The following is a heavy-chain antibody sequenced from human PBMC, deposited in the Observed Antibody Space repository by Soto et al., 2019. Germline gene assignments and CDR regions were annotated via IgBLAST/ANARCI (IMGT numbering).Heavy chain of an antibody. D-gene: IGHD5-12*01. Sequence: SETLSLTCTVSGGSISSSIYYWGWVRQPPGKGLEWIGSIYYSGSTYYNPSLKSRVTISVDTSKNQFSLKLSSVTAADTAVYYCVVAKYTYYFDYWGHGTMGT. CDR2: IYYSGST. CDR3: VVAKYTYYFDY. CDR1: GGSISSSIYY. J-gene: IGHJ4*01. V-gene: IGHV4-39*01.